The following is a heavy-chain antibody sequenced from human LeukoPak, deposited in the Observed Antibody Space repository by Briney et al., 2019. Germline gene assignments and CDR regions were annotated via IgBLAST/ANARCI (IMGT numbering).Heavy chain of an antibody. D-gene: IGHD3-10*01. CDR3: ARVSVRGVPPFDY. CDR2: IYHSGST. V-gene: IGHV4-38-2*02. Sequence: SETLSLTCTVSGYSISSGYYWGWIRQPPGKGLEWIGSIYHSGSTYYNPSLKSRVTISVDTSKNQFSLKLSSVTAADTAVYYCARVSVRGVPPFDYWGQGTLVTVSS. CDR1: GYSISSGYY. J-gene: IGHJ4*02.